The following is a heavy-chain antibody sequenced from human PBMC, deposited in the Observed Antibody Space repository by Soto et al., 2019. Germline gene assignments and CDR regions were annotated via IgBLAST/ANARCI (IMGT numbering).Heavy chain of an antibody. CDR3: ATPWRDFWSGYWGGGDYGMDV. Sequence: EVQLVESGGGLIQPGGSLRLSCAASGFTVSSNYMSWVRQAPGKGLEWVSVIYSGGSTYYADSVKGRFTISRDNSKNTLDLQMNSRRAEDTAVYYSATPWRDFWSGYWGGGDYGMDVWGQGTTVTVSS. D-gene: IGHD3-3*01. J-gene: IGHJ6*02. CDR1: GFTVSSNY. V-gene: IGHV3-53*01. CDR2: IYSGGST.